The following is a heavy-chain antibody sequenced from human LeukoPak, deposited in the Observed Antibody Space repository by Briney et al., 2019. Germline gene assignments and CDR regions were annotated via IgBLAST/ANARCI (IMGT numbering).Heavy chain of an antibody. D-gene: IGHD2-15*01. CDR3: ARDRSVHDAFDI. Sequence: PSETLSLTCTVSGGSISSGGYYWSWIRQRPGKGLEWIGYIYYSGSTYYNPSLKSRVTISVDTSKNQFSLKLSSVTAADTAVYYCARDRSVHDAFDIWGQGTMVTVSS. V-gene: IGHV4-31*03. CDR2: IYYSGST. CDR1: GGSISSGGYY. J-gene: IGHJ3*02.